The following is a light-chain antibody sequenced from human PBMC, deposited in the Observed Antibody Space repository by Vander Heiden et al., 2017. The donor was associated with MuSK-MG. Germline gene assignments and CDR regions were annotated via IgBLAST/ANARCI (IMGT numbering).Light chain of an antibody. CDR2: RDS. Sequence: QSVLAQPPSASGTPGQKVTISCSGSASNIGNNYVYWYQQRPGTAPKLLIMRDSHRPSGVPDRFSGSRSGTSASLAISVLSSDDEASYYCAAWDDIVTGVLFGGGTKLTVV. CDR1: ASNIGNNY. CDR3: AAWDDIVTGVL. J-gene: IGLJ2*01. V-gene: IGLV1-47*03.